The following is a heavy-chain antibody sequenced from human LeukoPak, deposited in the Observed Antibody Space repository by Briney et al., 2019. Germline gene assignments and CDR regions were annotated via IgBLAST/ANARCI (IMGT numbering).Heavy chain of an antibody. V-gene: IGHV1-18*01. CDR2: ISACNGNT. J-gene: IGHJ3*02. D-gene: IGHD2-15*01. Sequence: GASVKVSCKASGYTFTSYGISWVRQAPGQGLEWMGWISACNGNTNYAQKLQGRVTMTTDTSTSTAYMELRSLRSDDTAVYYCARDGVVVVAASLDAFDIWGQGTMVTASS. CDR1: GYTFTSYG. CDR3: ARDGVVVVAASLDAFDI.